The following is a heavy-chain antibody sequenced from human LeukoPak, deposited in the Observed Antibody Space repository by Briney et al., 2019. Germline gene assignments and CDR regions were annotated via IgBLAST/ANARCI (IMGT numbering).Heavy chain of an antibody. CDR3: ARYVVYGSGKYYFDY. D-gene: IGHD3-10*01. CDR1: GGSVSSTTYY. Sequence: SETLSLTCTVSGGSVSSTTYYWSWIRQPPGKGLEWIASINYSGSTYYNPSLKSRVTISVDTSENQFSLKLSSVTAADAAVYYCARYVVYGSGKYYFDYWGQGTLVTVSS. J-gene: IGHJ4*02. CDR2: INYSGST. V-gene: IGHV4-39*01.